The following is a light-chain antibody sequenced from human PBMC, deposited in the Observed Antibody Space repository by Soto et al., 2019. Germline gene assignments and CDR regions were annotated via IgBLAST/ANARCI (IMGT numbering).Light chain of an antibody. V-gene: IGKV3-20*01. CDR3: QQYGSAPHT. Sequence: IVLTQSPGTLSLSPGERATLSCTASQSVRGNYISWYQHTPGQAPRLLFYGASNRATGIPDRFSGSGSGRDFTVSISRLEPEDSAVYYCQQYGSAPHTFGQGTKLEIK. CDR2: GAS. CDR1: QSVRGNY. J-gene: IGKJ2*01.